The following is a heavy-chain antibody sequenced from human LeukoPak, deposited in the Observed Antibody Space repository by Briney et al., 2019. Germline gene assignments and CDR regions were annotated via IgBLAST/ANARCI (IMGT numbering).Heavy chain of an antibody. Sequence: GGSLRLSCAASGFTFSSYAMSWVRQAPGKGLEWVSAISGSGGSTYYADSVKGRFTISRDNSKNTLYLQMNSLRAEDTAVYYCARGYCRGAGCYPPAKYYVDYWGLGTLVTVSS. V-gene: IGHV3-23*01. CDR2: ISGSGGST. CDR1: GFTFSSYA. J-gene: IGHJ4*02. CDR3: ARGYCRGAGCYPPAKYYVDY. D-gene: IGHD2-15*01.